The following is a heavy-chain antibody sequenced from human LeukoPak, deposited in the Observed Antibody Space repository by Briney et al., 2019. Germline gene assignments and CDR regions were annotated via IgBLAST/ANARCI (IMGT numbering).Heavy chain of an antibody. J-gene: IGHJ6*02. CDR1: GGSISSSNW. V-gene: IGHV4-4*02. CDR3: ARDGLVVVPAAMDYYYGMDV. CDR2: IYHSGST. D-gene: IGHD2-2*01. Sequence: SETLSLTCAVSGGSISSSNWWSGVRQPPGKGLEWIEEIYHSGSTNYNPSLKSRVTISVDKSKNQFSLKLSSVTAADTAVYYCARDGLVVVPAAMDYYYGMDVWGQGTTVTVSS.